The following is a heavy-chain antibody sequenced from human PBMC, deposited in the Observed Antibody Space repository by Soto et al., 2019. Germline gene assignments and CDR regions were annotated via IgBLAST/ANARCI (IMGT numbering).Heavy chain of an antibody. CDR1: GYTFTSYG. Sequence: GASVKVSCKASGYTFTSYGISWVRQAPGQGLEWMGWISAYNGNTNYAQKLQGRVTMTTDTSTSTAYMELRSLRSDDTAVYYCARGQSNVLRYLDWLFTDAFDIWGQGTMVTVSS. CDR3: ARGQSNVLRYLDWLFTDAFDI. CDR2: ISAYNGNT. J-gene: IGHJ3*02. D-gene: IGHD3-9*01. V-gene: IGHV1-18*01.